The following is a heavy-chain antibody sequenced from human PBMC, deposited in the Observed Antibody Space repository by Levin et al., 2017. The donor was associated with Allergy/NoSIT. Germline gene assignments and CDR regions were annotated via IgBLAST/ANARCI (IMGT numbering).Heavy chain of an antibody. D-gene: IGHD3-16*02. Sequence: LGESLKISCAASGFTFTSFWMTWVRQAPGKGLEWVANIKQDGSETYYVDSVKGRFTISRDNAKNSVHLQMNSLRVDDTAVYYCAREEGWGYHYGMDVWGQGTTVTISS. J-gene: IGHJ6*02. CDR1: GFTFTSFW. CDR2: IKQDGSET. V-gene: IGHV3-7*01. CDR3: AREEGWGYHYGMDV.